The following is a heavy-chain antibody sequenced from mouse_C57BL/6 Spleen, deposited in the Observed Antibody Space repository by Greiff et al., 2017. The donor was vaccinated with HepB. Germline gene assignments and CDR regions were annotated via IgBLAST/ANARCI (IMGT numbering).Heavy chain of an antibody. D-gene: IGHD2-3*01. Sequence: EVKLVESEGGLVQPGSSMKLSCTASGFTFSDYYMAWVRQVPEKGLEWVANINYDGSSTYYLDSLKSRFIISRDNAKNILYLQMSSLKSEDTATYYCARGRWNLDYWGQGTTLTVSS. CDR1: GFTFSDYY. J-gene: IGHJ2*01. CDR2: INYDGSST. CDR3: ARGRWNLDY. V-gene: IGHV5-16*01.